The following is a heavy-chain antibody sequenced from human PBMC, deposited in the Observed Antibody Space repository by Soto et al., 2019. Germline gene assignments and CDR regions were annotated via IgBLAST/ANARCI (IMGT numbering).Heavy chain of an antibody. CDR2: FDPEDGET. CDR1: GYTLTELS. V-gene: IGHV1-24*01. CDR3: AKSRRILTGYYLYYFDY. J-gene: IGHJ4*02. Sequence: ASVKVSCKVSGYTLTELSMHWVRQAPGKGLEWMGGFDPEDGETIYAQKFQGRVTMTEDTSTDTAYMELSSLRSEDTAVYYCAKSRRILTGYYLYYFDYWGQGTLVTVSS. D-gene: IGHD3-9*01.